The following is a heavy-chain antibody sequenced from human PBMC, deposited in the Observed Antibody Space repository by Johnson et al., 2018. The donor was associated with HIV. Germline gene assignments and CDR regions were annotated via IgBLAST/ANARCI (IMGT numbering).Heavy chain of an antibody. J-gene: IGHJ3*02. CDR1: GFIVSFNS. V-gene: IGHV3-NL1*01. D-gene: IGHD2-8*01. CDR3: AGGRNGRNAFDI. Sequence: QVQLVESWGGLVQPGGSLRLSCAASGFIVSFNSMHWVRQAPGKGLEWVSLFYSDGSEKYYVDSVKGRLTISRDNSKNTLYLQMNSLRAEDTAVYYCAGGRNGRNAFDIWGQGTMVTVSS. CDR2: FYSDGSEK.